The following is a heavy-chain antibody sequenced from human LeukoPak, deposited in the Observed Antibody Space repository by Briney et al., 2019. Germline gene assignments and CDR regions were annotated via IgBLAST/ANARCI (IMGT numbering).Heavy chain of an antibody. CDR3: ARSRLGYCSGGSCYSAAI. J-gene: IGHJ3*02. Sequence: ASVKVSCKASVYTFTGYYMHWVRQAPGQGLEWMGQINPNSGGTDYAQKFQGRVTMTRDTSISTAYMELSRLRSDDTAVYYCARSRLGYCSGGSCYSAAICGQGTMVTVSS. CDR1: VYTFTGYY. D-gene: IGHD2-15*01. V-gene: IGHV1-2*06. CDR2: INPNSGGT.